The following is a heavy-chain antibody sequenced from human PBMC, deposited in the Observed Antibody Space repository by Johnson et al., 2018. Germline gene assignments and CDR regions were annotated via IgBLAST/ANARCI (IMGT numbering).Heavy chain of an antibody. CDR3: ARGRGGAFDV. V-gene: IGHV3-21*01. Sequence: VQLVESGGGLVKPGGSLRLSCAASGFTFSLHNMNWVRQAPGKGLEWVSLITNSRSYINYADSLKGRFTISRDNAKNSLYLQMNRLRAEDPALYYCARGRGGAFDVWGQGTMVTVSS. CDR1: GFTFSLHN. CDR2: ITNSRSYI. J-gene: IGHJ3*01. D-gene: IGHD6-25*01.